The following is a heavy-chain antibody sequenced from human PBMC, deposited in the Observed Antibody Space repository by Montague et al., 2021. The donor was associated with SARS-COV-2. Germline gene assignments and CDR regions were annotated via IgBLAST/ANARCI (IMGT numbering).Heavy chain of an antibody. D-gene: IGHD6-19*01. Sequence: SETLSLTCTVSGDSISRYYWTWIRQSPGRGLEWIGYIYKSEKTNYNPSLKSRVTISEDTSKNQFSLKLRSVTAADTAVCYCARNIGWYSHDRWGQGTLVTVSS. CDR2: IYKSEKT. V-gene: IGHV4-59*08. CDR1: GDSISRYY. J-gene: IGHJ5*02. CDR3: ARNIGWYSHDR.